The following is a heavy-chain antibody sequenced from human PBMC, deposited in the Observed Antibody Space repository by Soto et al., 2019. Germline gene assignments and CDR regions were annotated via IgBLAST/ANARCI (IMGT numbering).Heavy chain of an antibody. V-gene: IGHV3-23*01. CDR1: GFTFSSYA. J-gene: IGHJ4*02. CDR2: ISGSGGST. D-gene: IGHD3-9*01. Sequence: EVQLLESGGGLVQPGGSLRLSCAASGFTFSSYAMSWVRQAPGKGLEWVSAISGSGGSTYYADSVKGRFTISRDNSKNTLYLKMNSLRAEDTALYYCAKKNDILTVYYNNLFVRGGKGPLVPVSS. CDR3: AKKNDILTVYYNNLFVR.